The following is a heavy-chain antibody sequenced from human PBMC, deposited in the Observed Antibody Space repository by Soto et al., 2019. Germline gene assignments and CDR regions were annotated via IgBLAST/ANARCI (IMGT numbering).Heavy chain of an antibody. Sequence: SLRICGEGPGFNFRKPRVSRDHQDPGKGLEWAGRIKSKTDGGTTDYAAPVKGRFTISRDDSKNTLYLQMNSLKTEDTAVYYCTTTSWGTDFDYWGQGTLVTVSS. CDR1: GFNFRKPR. CDR2: IKSKTDGGTT. CDR3: TTTSWGTDFDY. D-gene: IGHD2-8*02. J-gene: IGHJ4*02. V-gene: IGHV3-15*01.